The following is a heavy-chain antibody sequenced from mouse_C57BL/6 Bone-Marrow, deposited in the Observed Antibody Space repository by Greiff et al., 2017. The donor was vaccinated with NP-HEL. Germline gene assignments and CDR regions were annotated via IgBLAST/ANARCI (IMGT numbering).Heavy chain of an antibody. V-gene: IGHV14-4*01. D-gene: IGHD2-4*01. Sequence: EVKLQQSGAELVRPGASVKLSCTASGFNITDDYMHWVKQRPEQGLEWIGWIDPENGDTEYASKFQGKATITADTSSNTAYLQLSSLTSEDTAVYYGTTEDDYEGFAYWGQGTLVTVSA. J-gene: IGHJ3*01. CDR2: IDPENGDT. CDR1: GFNITDDY. CDR3: TTEDDYEGFAY.